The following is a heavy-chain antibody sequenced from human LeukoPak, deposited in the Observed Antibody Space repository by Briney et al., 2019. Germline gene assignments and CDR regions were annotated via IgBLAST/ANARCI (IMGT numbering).Heavy chain of an antibody. J-gene: IGHJ6*04. V-gene: IGHV4-39*07. CDR1: GGSISSSNYY. CDR2: IYYSGST. Sequence: SETLSLTCTVSGGSISSSNYYWGWIRQPPGKGLEGIGSIYYSGSTYYNPSLKSRVTISVDTSKNQFSLKLSSVTAADTAVYYCARVVVVPAAIGLMDVWGKGTTVAVSS. CDR3: ARVVVVPAAIGLMDV. D-gene: IGHD2-2*01.